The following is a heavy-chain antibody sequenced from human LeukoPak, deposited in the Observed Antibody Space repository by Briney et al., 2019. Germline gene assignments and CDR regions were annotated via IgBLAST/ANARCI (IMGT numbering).Heavy chain of an antibody. D-gene: IGHD3-10*01. J-gene: IGHJ4*02. V-gene: IGHV4-39*01. CDR1: GGSISSNSYY. CDR3: ARTRYYYNSRSYGAPYYFDY. CDR2: IYYSGST. Sequence: SETLSLTCAVSGGSISSNSYYWGWIRQPPGKGLEWIGRIYYSGSTYYNPSLKSRVTISVDTSKNQFSLKLSSVTAADTAVYYCARTRYYYNSRSYGAPYYFDYWGQGTLVTVSS.